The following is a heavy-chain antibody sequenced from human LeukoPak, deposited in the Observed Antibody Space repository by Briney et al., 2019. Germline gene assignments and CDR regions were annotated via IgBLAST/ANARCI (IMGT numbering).Heavy chain of an antibody. V-gene: IGHV4-39*01. CDR3: ARVATQTRGDAFDI. CDR1: GGSISSSSYH. J-gene: IGHJ3*02. D-gene: IGHD2-15*01. Sequence: PSETLSLTCTVSGGSISSSSYHWGWIRQPPGKGLEWIGNMYYSGSTYYNPSLKGRVTISVDTSKNQFSLKLSSVTAADTAVYYCARVATQTRGDAFDIWGQGTMVTVSS. CDR2: MYYSGST.